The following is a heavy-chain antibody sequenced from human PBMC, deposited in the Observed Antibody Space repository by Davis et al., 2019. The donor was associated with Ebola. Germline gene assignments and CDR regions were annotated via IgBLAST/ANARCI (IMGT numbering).Heavy chain of an antibody. V-gene: IGHV4-34*01. CDR2: INHSGST. J-gene: IGHJ4*02. CDR1: GGSFSGYY. D-gene: IGHD2-15*01. CDR3: ARGDVVVAATLDY. Sequence: MPSETLSLTCAVYGGSFSGYYWSWIRQPPRKGLEWIGEINHSGSTNYNPSLKSRVTISVDTSKNQFSLKLSSVTAADTAVYYCARGDVVVAATLDYWGQGTLVTVSS.